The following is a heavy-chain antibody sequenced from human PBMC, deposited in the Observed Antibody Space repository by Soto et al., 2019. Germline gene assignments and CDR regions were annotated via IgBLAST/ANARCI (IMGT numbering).Heavy chain of an antibody. D-gene: IGHD3-9*01. J-gene: IGHJ6*02. CDR1: GFTFSSYS. Sequence: EVQLVESGGGLVQPGGSLRLSCAASGFTFSSYSMNWVRQAPGKGLEWVSYISSSSSTIYYADSVKGRFTISRDNAKNSLYLQMNSLRDEDTAVYYCARDADGTNFDWLSASSYGMDVWGQGTTVTVSS. CDR2: ISSSSSTI. V-gene: IGHV3-48*02. CDR3: ARDADGTNFDWLSASSYGMDV.